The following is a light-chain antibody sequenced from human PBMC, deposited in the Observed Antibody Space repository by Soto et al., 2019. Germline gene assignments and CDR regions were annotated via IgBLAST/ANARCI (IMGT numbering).Light chain of an antibody. V-gene: IGKV1-5*03. J-gene: IGKJ1*01. Sequence: DIQMTQSPSTLSASVGDRVTITCRASQAISTWLAWYQQKPGKAPNLLIYKASSLKTGVPSRFSGSGSGTEFTLTISSLQPDDFATYYYQQYNSFSRTFGQGTKVEIK. CDR3: QQYNSFSRT. CDR2: KAS. CDR1: QAISTW.